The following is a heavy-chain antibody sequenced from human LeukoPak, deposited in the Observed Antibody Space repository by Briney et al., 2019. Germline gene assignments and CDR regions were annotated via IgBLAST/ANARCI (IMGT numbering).Heavy chain of an antibody. Sequence: SETLSLTCTVSGDSISSYYCSWIRQPPGKGLEWIGYIYYSGSTNYNPSLKSRVTISVDTSKNQFSLKLSSVTAADTAVYYCARHGYYRGWFDPWGQGTLVTVSS. D-gene: IGHD3-22*01. CDR2: IYYSGST. CDR3: ARHGYYRGWFDP. V-gene: IGHV4-59*01. CDR1: GDSISSYY. J-gene: IGHJ5*02.